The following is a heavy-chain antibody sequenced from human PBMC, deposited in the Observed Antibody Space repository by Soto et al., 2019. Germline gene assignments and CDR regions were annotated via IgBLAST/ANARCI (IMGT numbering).Heavy chain of an antibody. Sequence: QVQLVESGGGVVQPGRSLRLSCAASGFTFSSYGMHWVRQAPGKGLEWVAVIWYDGSNKYYADSVKGRFTISRDNSKNTLYLQMNSLRAEDTAVYYCAREAAGDSSGYCGYYYGMDVWGQGTTVTVSS. CDR2: IWYDGSNK. J-gene: IGHJ6*02. CDR3: AREAAGDSSGYCGYYYGMDV. D-gene: IGHD3-22*01. CDR1: GFTFSSYG. V-gene: IGHV3-33*01.